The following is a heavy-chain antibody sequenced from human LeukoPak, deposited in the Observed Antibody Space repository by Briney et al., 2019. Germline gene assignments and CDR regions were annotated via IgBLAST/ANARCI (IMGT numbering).Heavy chain of an antibody. Sequence: GGSLRLSCAASGFTFSNYWMSWVRQAPGRGLEWVANIKQDGSEKYYVDSVKGRFTISRDNAKNSIYLQMNSLRVEDTAVYYCAGAWGTVGAMPAFWGQGTLVTVSS. CDR3: AGAWGTVGAMPAF. D-gene: IGHD1-26*01. CDR2: IKQDGSEK. CDR1: GFTFSNYW. V-gene: IGHV3-7*01. J-gene: IGHJ1*01.